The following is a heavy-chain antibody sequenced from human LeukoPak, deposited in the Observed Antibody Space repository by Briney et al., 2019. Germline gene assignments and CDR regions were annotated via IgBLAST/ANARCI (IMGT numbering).Heavy chain of an antibody. D-gene: IGHD2-2*01. V-gene: IGHV3-66*02. J-gene: IGHJ4*02. CDR3: TSSNQRYYFDY. CDR1: GLTVSSNY. CDR2: IYSGGST. Sequence: GGSLRLSCAASGLTVSSNYMSWVRQAPGKGLEWVSVIYSGGSTKYADSVKGRFTISRDNSKNTLYLQMNSLRAEDTAVYYCTSSNQRYYFDYWGQGTLVTVSS.